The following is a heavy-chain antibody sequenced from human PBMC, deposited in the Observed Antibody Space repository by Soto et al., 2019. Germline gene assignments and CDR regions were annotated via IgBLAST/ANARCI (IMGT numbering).Heavy chain of an antibody. V-gene: IGHV4-39*01. J-gene: IGHJ4*02. CDR3: ARSMTTVVTLDY. Sequence: QLQLQESGPGLVKPSETLSLTCTVSGGSISSSSYYWGWIRQPPGKGLEWIGSIYYSGSTYYNPSLKGRVTTSVDTSKSQCSLKLSSVTAADTAVYYCARSMTTVVTLDYWGQGTLVTVSS. CDR2: IYYSGST. CDR1: GGSISSSSYY. D-gene: IGHD4-17*01.